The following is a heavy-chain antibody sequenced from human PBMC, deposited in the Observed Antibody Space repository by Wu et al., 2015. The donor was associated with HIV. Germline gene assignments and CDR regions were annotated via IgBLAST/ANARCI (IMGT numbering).Heavy chain of an antibody. V-gene: IGHV1-69*18. J-gene: IGHJ3*02. CDR2: IIPIFGTA. CDR1: GFTFTSSA. Sequence: QLVQSGPEVKKPGTSVKVSCKASGFTFTSSAMQWVRQARGQRLEWMGRIIPIFGTANYAQKFQGRVTITADESTSTAYMELSSLRSEDTAVYYCARVRLDIVGATKDAFDIWGQGTMVTVSS. CDR3: ARVRLDIVGATKDAFDI. D-gene: IGHD1-26*01.